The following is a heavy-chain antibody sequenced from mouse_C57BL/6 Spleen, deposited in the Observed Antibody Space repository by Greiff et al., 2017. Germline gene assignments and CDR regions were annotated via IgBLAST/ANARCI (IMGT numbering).Heavy chain of an antibody. V-gene: IGHV10-1*01. CDR1: GFSFNTYA. CDR3: VRHEGGFAY. CDR2: IRSKSNNYAT. Sequence: EVKVVESGGGLVQPKGSLKLSCAASGFSFNTYAMNWVRQAPGKGLEWVARIRSKSNNYATYYADSVKDRFTNSRDDSESMLYLQMNNLKTEDTAMYYCVRHEGGFAYWGQGTLVTVSA. J-gene: IGHJ3*01.